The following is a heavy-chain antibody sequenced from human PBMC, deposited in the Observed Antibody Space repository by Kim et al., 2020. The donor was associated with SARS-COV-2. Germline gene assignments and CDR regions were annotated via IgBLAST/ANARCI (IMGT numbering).Heavy chain of an antibody. Sequence: SETLSLTCTVSGGSISSYYWSWIRQPPGKGLEWIGYIYYSGSTNYNPSLKSRVTISVDTSKNQFSLQLSSVTAADTAVYYCARTPLGDYGAGSYHYYYYYGMDVWGQGTTVSVSS. CDR2: IYYSGST. D-gene: IGHD3-10*01. CDR1: GGSISSYY. V-gene: IGHV4-59*01. CDR3: ARTPLGDYGAGSYHYYYYYGMDV. J-gene: IGHJ6*02.